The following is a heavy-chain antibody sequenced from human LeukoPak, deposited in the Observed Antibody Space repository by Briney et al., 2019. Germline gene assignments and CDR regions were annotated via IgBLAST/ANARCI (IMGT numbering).Heavy chain of an antibody. Sequence: GGSLRLSXAASGFTFSSYAMSWVRQPPGKGLEWVSVISGSGGSTYYADSVKGRFTISRDNSKNTLYLQMNSLRAEDTAVYYCAIMPYYYDSGGYFDYFDYWGQGTLVTVSS. CDR3: AIMPYYYDSGGYFDYFDY. D-gene: IGHD3-22*01. CDR2: ISGSGGST. J-gene: IGHJ4*02. CDR1: GFTFSSYA. V-gene: IGHV3-23*01.